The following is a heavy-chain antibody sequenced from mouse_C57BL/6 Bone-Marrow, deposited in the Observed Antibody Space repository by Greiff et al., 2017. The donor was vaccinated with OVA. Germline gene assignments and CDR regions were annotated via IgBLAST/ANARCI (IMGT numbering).Heavy chain of an antibody. CDR3: ARLGYFFDY. CDR2: INPNNGGT. CDR1: GYTFTDYY. J-gene: IGHJ2*01. Sequence: EVQLHQSGPELVKPGASVKISCKASGYTFTDYYMNWVKQSHGKSLEWIGDINPNNGGTSYNQKFKGKATLTVDKSSSTAYMELRSLTSEDSAVYYCARLGYFFDYWGQGTTLTVSS. V-gene: IGHV1-26*01. D-gene: IGHD4-1*01.